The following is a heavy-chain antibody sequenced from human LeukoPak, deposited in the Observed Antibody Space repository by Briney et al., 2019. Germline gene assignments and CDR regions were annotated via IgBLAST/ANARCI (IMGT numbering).Heavy chain of an antibody. CDR3: ARHYYRSYYFDY. CDR2: IYYSGST. CDR1: GGSIRSYN. Sequence: SETLSFTCTVPGGSIRSYNWSWSRQPPGKGLGWIGYIYYSGSTNYNPSLKSRVTISVDTSKNQFSLKLSSVTAADAAVYYCARHYYRSYYFDYWGQGTLVTVSS. V-gene: IGHV4-59*08. D-gene: IGHD3-22*01. J-gene: IGHJ4*02.